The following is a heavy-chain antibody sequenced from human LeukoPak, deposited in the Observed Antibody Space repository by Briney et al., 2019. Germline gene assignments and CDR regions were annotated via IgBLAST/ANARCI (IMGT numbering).Heavy chain of an antibody. CDR1: GFSFKSYE. Sequence: PGGSLRLSCAASGFSFKSYEMNWVRQAPGEGLEWVSQISGSGSIIYYADSVKGRFTISRDNSKNTLYLQMNSLRAEDTAVYYCARDPDDYDKKNPLLYYYYYGMDVWGQGTTVTVSS. CDR2: ISGSGSII. CDR3: ARDPDDYDKKNPLLYYYYYGMDV. V-gene: IGHV3-48*03. J-gene: IGHJ6*02. D-gene: IGHD3-16*01.